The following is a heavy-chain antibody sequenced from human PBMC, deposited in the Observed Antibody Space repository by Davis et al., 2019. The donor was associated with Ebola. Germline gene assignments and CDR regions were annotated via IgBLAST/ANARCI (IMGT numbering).Heavy chain of an antibody. CDR3: ARGGLTMVRGVMDYYYYYGMDV. J-gene: IGHJ6*02. Sequence: GSLRLSCTVSGGSISSYYWSWIRQPPGKGLEWIGYIYYSGSTNYNPSLKSRVTISVDTSKNQFSLKLSSVTAADTAVYYCARGGLTMVRGVMDYYYYYGMDVWGQGTTVTVSS. D-gene: IGHD3-10*01. CDR2: IYYSGST. CDR1: GGSISSYY. V-gene: IGHV4-59*01.